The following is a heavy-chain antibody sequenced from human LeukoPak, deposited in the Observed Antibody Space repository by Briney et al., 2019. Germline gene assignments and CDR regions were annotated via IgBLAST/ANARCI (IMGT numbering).Heavy chain of an antibody. Sequence: SETLSLTCAVYGGSFSGYYWSWIRQPPGKGLEWIGEINHSGSTNYNPSLKSRVTISVDTSKNQFSLKLSSVTAADTVVYYCASTLGYYYGSESYYGMDVWGKGTTVTVSS. CDR3: ASTLGYYYGSESYYGMDV. V-gene: IGHV4-34*01. CDR1: GGSFSGYY. J-gene: IGHJ6*04. D-gene: IGHD3-10*01. CDR2: INHSGST.